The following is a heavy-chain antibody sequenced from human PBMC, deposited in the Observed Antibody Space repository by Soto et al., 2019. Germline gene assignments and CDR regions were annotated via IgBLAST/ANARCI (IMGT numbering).Heavy chain of an antibody. D-gene: IGHD5-18*01. V-gene: IGHV1-58*01. CDR3: AAQRDTAMEANYYYYGMDV. Sequence: SVKVSCKASGFTFTSSAVQWVRQARGQRLEWIGWIVVGSGNTNYAQKFQERVTITRDMSTSTAYMELSSLRSEDTAVYYCAAQRDTAMEANYYYYGMDVWGQGTTVTAP. J-gene: IGHJ6*02. CDR1: GFTFTSSA. CDR2: IVVGSGNT.